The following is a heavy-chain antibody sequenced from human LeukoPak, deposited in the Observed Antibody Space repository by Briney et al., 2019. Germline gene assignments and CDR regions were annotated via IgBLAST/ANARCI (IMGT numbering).Heavy chain of an antibody. J-gene: IGHJ4*02. V-gene: IGHV4-59*08. Sequence: PSETLSLTCTVSGGSITSYYWSWIRQAPGKGLEWIGYTSGSGNIHYNPSLKRPLTISVDTSRNQVSLKLSSVTVADTAVYYCARHRGAIWYFDYWGQGTLVTVSS. D-gene: IGHD3-9*01. CDR1: GGSITSYY. CDR3: ARHRGAIWYFDY. CDR2: TSGSGNI.